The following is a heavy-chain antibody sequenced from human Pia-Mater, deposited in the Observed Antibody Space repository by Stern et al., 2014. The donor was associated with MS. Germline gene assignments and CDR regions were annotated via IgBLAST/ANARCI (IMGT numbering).Heavy chain of an antibody. CDR1: GLTLSSYW. D-gene: IGHD2-21*02. CDR2: IKQDGSEK. CDR3: AADTRAMTVFY. V-gene: IGHV3-7*01. J-gene: IGHJ4*02. Sequence: EVQLVESGGGLVQPGGSLRLSCAASGLTLSSYWMSWVRQAPGKGLEWVDNIKQDGSEKYYVDSVKGRFTISRDNAKNSLFLQMNSLRAEDTAVYYCAADTRAMTVFYWGQGTLVTVSS.